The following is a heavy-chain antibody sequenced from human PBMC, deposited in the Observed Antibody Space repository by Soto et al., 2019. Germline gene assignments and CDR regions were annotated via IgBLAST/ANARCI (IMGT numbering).Heavy chain of an antibody. CDR2: IYPGDSYT. J-gene: IGHJ6*02. D-gene: IGHD6-6*01. CDR1: GYTFTDYW. CDR3: ARRDSRSSEYGMDV. V-gene: IGHV5-51*01. Sequence: GESLKISCKGSGYTFTDYWIGWVRQLPGKGLEWMGIIYPGDSYTNYSPSFQGHVTISADKSISTAYLQWSSLKASDTAMYYCARRDSRSSEYGMDVWGQGTTVTVSS.